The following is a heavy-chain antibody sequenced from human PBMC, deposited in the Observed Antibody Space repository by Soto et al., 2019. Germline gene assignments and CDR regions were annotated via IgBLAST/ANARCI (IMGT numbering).Heavy chain of an antibody. J-gene: IGHJ4*02. CDR2: IYPGDSDT. Sequence: GASLKISCKGCGYSFTSFRSGWVRQMPGKGLEWMGIIYPGDSDTRYNPSFQGQVTISADKSISTAYLQWSSLKASDSAMYYCARTSGGLYYFDYWGQGTAVTVSS. CDR1: GYSFTSFR. D-gene: IGHD1-26*01. CDR3: ARTSGGLYYFDY. V-gene: IGHV5-51*01.